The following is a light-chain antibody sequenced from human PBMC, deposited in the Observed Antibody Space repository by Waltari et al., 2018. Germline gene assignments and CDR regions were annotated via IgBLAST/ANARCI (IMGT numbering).Light chain of an antibody. CDR1: QSVSGFY. J-gene: IGKJ1*01. V-gene: IGKV3-20*01. Sequence: PGERATLSCRASQSVSGFYLAWYQQKSGQAPRLLIYGASSRATGIPDRFSGSGSGTDFTLTISRLEPEDFAVYYCQQYGRAPWTFGQGTKVESK. CDR3: QQYGRAPWT. CDR2: GAS.